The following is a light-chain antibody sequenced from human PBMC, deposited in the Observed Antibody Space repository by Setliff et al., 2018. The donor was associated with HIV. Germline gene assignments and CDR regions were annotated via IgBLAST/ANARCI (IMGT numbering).Light chain of an antibody. CDR2: AVS. J-gene: IGLJ1*01. Sequence: QSALAQPASVSGSPGQSITISCTGTSSDVGGYNYVSWYQQHQGKAPKLMISAVSNRPSGVSNRFSGSKSGYTASLTISGLQAEDEADYYCSSYTSSTPLYVFGTGTKVTVL. CDR1: SSDVGGYNY. V-gene: IGLV2-14*03. CDR3: SSYTSSTPLYV.